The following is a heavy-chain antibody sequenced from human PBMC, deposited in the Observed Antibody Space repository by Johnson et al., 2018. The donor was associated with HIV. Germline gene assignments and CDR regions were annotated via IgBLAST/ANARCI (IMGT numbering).Heavy chain of an antibody. CDR2: ISYDGSNK. J-gene: IGHJ3*02. CDR3: TTDKDWYYYDSSGYPYAFDI. V-gene: IGHV3-30-3*01. CDR1: GFTFSSYA. Sequence: QVQLVESGGGLVQPGGSLRLSCAASGFTFSSYAMHWVRQAPGKGLEWVAVISYDGSNKYYADSVQGRFTISRDNSKNTLYLQMNSLKTEDTAVYYCTTDKDWYYYDSSGYPYAFDIWGQGTMVTVSS. D-gene: IGHD3-22*01.